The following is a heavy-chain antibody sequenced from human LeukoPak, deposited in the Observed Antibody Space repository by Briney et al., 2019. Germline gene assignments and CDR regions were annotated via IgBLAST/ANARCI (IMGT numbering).Heavy chain of an antibody. J-gene: IGHJ6*04. V-gene: IGHV3-30-3*01. CDR2: ISYDGSNK. CDR3: AREGSSRGMDV. Sequence: GGSLRLSCAASGFTFSSYAMHWVRQAPGKGLEWVAVISYDGSNKYYADSVKGRFTISRDNSKNTLYLQMNSLRAEDTAVYYCAREGSSRGMDVWGKGTTVTVSS. CDR1: GFTFSSYA. D-gene: IGHD2-2*01.